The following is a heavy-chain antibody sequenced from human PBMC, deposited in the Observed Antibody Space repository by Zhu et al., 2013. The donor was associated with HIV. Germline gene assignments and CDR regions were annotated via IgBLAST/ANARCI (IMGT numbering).Heavy chain of an antibody. CDR1: GYTFSEYD. V-gene: IGHV1-8*01. J-gene: IGHJ4*02. D-gene: IGHD2-2*01. Sequence: QVQYVQSGAEVKRPGASVKVSCKASGYTFSEYDVNWVRQAAGQGLEWMGWMNPVSGNTGYSQKFQGRVTLTRDNSIKTAYMELTGLTSDDTAIYYCARALGSGYCASASCYYFDYWGQGPRSPSLQ. CDR2: MNPVSGNT. CDR3: ARALGSGYCASASCYYFDY.